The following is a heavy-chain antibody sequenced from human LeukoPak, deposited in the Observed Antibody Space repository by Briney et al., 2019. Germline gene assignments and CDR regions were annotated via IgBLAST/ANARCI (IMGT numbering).Heavy chain of an antibody. CDR2: ISYDRTNK. Sequence: GRSLRLSCAASGFTFSVSGMHWVRQAPGKGLEWVAVISYDRTNKYYADSVKGRFAISRDNSKNTLYLQMNSLRAGDTAVYYCAGGYSHFDYWGQGTLVTASS. CDR3: AGGYSHFDY. V-gene: IGHV3-30*03. J-gene: IGHJ4*02. CDR1: GFTFSVSG. D-gene: IGHD5-18*01.